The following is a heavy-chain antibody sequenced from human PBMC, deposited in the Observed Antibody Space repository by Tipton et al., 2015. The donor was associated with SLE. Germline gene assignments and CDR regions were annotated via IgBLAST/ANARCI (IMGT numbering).Heavy chain of an antibody. CDR3: ASDNYVFDY. Sequence: TLSLTCAVSGGSITSSYWSWIRQPPGKGLEWIGYIYYSGSTNYNPSLKSRVTISVDTSKNQFSLKLSSVTAADTAVYYCASDNYVFDYWGQGTLVTVSS. D-gene: IGHD4-11*01. CDR1: GGSITSSY. J-gene: IGHJ4*02. V-gene: IGHV4-59*12. CDR2: IYYSGST.